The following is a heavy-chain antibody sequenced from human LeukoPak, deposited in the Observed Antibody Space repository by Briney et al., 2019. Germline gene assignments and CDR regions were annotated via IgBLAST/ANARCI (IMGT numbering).Heavy chain of an antibody. CDR2: INHSGST. CDR1: GGSFSGYY. V-gene: IGHV4-34*01. D-gene: IGHD3-10*01. CDR3: ASSITMVRGVKENWFDP. J-gene: IGHJ5*02. Sequence: SETLSLTCAVYGGSFSGYYWSWIRQPPGKGLEWSGEINHSGSTNYNPSLKSRVTISVDTSKNQFSLKLSSVTAADTAVYYCASSITMVRGVKENWFDPWGQGTLVTVSS.